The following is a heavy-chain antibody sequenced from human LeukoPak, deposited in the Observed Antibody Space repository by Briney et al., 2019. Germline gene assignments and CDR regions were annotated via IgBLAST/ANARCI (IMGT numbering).Heavy chain of an antibody. CDR3: ARVSTGTYFDY. CDR2: ISSSSYI. J-gene: IGHJ4*02. Sequence: GGSLRLSCAASGFTFSSYSMNWVRQAPGKGLEWVSSISSSSYIYYADSVKGRFTISRDNAKNSLYLQMNSLRAEDTAVYYCARVSTGTYFDYWGQGTLVTVSS. CDR1: GFTFSSYS. D-gene: IGHD1-1*01. V-gene: IGHV3-21*01.